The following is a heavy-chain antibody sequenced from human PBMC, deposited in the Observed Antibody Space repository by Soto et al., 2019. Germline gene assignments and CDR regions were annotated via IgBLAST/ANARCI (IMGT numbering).Heavy chain of an antibody. CDR1: GGSISSGGYS. D-gene: IGHD2-2*02. Sequence: TLSLTCAVSGGSISSGGYSWSWIRQPPGKGLEWIGYIYHSGSTYYNPSLKSRVTISVDRSKNQFSLKLSSVTAADTAVYYCARTLLYCSSTSCYNNWFDPWGQGTLVTVS. V-gene: IGHV4-30-2*01. CDR3: ARTLLYCSSTSCYNNWFDP. CDR2: IYHSGST. J-gene: IGHJ5*02.